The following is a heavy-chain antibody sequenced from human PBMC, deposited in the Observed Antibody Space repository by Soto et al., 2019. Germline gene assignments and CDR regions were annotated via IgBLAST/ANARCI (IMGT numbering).Heavy chain of an antibody. CDR1: GGTFSSYA. J-gene: IGHJ4*02. Sequence: ASVKVSCKASGGTFSSYAISWVRQAPGQGLEWMGGIIPIFGTANYAQKFQGRVTITADESTSTAYMELSSLRSEDTAVYYCARANYYDSSGYYFDYWGQGTLVTVSS. CDR3: ARANYYDSSGYYFDY. V-gene: IGHV1-69*13. CDR2: IIPIFGTA. D-gene: IGHD3-22*01.